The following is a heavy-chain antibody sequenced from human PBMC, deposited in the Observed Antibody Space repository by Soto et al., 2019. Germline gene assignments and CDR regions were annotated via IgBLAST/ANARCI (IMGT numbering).Heavy chain of an antibody. CDR2: IGKGGDT. Sequence: EVQLVESGGALVQPGGSLRLSCAAYGFTFSTYDMQWVRQVTGKGLEWVSSIGKGGDTYYAGSVKGRFTISRENAKNSLYLQMNSLRAGDTAVYYCVRDPAGHGMDVWGQGTTVTVSS. D-gene: IGHD3-10*01. V-gene: IGHV3-13*01. J-gene: IGHJ6*02. CDR3: VRDPAGHGMDV. CDR1: GFTFSTYD.